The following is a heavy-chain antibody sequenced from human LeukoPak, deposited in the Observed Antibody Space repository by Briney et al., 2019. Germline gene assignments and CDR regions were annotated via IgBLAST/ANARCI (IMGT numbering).Heavy chain of an antibody. CDR1: GFTFSSYS. Sequence: GGSLRLSCAASGFTFSSYSMNWVRQAPGKGLEWVSSISSSSGYIYYADSVKGRFTISRDNAKNSLYLQMNSLRAEDTAVYYCARVPSDYWGQGTLVTVSA. J-gene: IGHJ4*02. CDR2: ISSSSGYI. V-gene: IGHV3-21*06. CDR3: ARVPSDY.